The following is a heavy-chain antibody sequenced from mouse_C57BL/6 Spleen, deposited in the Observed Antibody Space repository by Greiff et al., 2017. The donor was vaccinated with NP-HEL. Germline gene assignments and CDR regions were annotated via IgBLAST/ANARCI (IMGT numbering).Heavy chain of an antibody. CDR1: GYTFTSYW. CDR3: EIGEKDYYGRVLYAMDY. Sequence: QVQLQQPGAELVRPGSSVKLSCKASGYTFTSYWMHWVKQRPIQGLEWIGNIDPSDSETHYNQKFKDKATLTVDKSSSTAYMQLSSLTSEDSAVYYCEIGEKDYYGRVLYAMDYWGQGTSVTVSS. CDR2: IDPSDSET. D-gene: IGHD1-1*01. J-gene: IGHJ4*01. V-gene: IGHV1-52*01.